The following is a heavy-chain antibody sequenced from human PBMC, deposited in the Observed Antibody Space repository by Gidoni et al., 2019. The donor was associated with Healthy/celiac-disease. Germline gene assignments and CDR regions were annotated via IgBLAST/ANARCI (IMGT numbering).Heavy chain of an antibody. CDR1: GGSFSGYY. V-gene: IGHV4-34*01. D-gene: IGHD3-3*01. CDR2: INHSGST. Sequence: QVQLQQWGAGLLKPSETLSLTCAVYGGSFSGYYWSWIRQPPGKGLEWIGEINHSGSTNYNPSLKSRVTISVDTSKNQFSLKLSSVTAADTAVYYCAILRDRFGFDPWGQGTLVTVSS. J-gene: IGHJ5*02. CDR3: AILRDRFGFDP.